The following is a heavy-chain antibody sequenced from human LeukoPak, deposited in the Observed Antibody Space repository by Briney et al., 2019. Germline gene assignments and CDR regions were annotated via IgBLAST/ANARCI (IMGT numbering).Heavy chain of an antibody. CDR3: ASSGVAHYYYYMDV. J-gene: IGHJ6*03. D-gene: IGHD3-3*01. Sequence: SETLSLTCTVSGGSISSSSYYWGWIRQPPGKGLEWIGSIYYSGSTYYNPSLKSRVTISVDTSKNQFSLKLSSVTAADTAAYYCASSGVAHYYYYMDVWGKGTTVTVSS. CDR1: GGSISSSSYY. CDR2: IYYSGST. V-gene: IGHV4-39*07.